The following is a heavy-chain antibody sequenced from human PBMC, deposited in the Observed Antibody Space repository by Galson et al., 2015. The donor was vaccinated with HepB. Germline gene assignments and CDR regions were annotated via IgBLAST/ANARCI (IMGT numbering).Heavy chain of an antibody. J-gene: IGHJ4*02. CDR3: ARGSRILLNQYYFDY. Sequence: LTCTVSGGSIRSGGYYWSWIRQHPGKGLEWIGYIYYSGSTYYNPSLKSRVTISVDTSKNQFSLKLSSVTAADTAVYYCARGSRILLNQYYFDYWGQGTLVTVSS. CDR2: IYYSGST. V-gene: IGHV4-31*03. CDR1: GGSIRSGGYY. D-gene: IGHD2-15*01.